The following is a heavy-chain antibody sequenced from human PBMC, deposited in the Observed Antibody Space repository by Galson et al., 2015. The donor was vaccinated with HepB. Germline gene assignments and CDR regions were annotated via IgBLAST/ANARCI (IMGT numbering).Heavy chain of an antibody. Sequence: SVKVSCQASGYTFTSYGISWVRQAPGQGLEWMGWISAYNGNTNYAQKLQGRVTMTTDTSTSTAYMELRSLRSDDTAVYYCARNRRIAVAGTGGYWGQGTLVTVSS. D-gene: IGHD6-19*01. V-gene: IGHV1-18*01. CDR2: ISAYNGNT. CDR3: ARNRRIAVAGTGGY. J-gene: IGHJ4*02. CDR1: GYTFTSYG.